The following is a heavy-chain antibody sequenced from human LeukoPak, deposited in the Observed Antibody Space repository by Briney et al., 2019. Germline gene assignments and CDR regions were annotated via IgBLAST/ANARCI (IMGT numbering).Heavy chain of an antibody. CDR1: GYTFTGYY. CDR2: INPNSGGT. J-gene: IGHJ6*02. V-gene: IGHV1-2*02. D-gene: IGHD3-9*01. Sequence: ASVKVSCKASGYTFTGYYMRWVRQAPGQGLEWMGWINPNSGGTNYAQKFQGRVTMTRDTSISTAYMELSRLRSDDTAVYYCARDLDYYYYYYGMDVWGQGTTVTVSS. CDR3: ARDLDYYYYYYGMDV.